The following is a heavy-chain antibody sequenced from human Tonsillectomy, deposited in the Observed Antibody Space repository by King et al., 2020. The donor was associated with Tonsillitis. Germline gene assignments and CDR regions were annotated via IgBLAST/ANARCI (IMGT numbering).Heavy chain of an antibody. Sequence: VQLVESGGGVVQPGRSLRLSCAASGFTFSSYCMHWVRRAPGKGLEWVAVIWYDGSNKYYADSVKGRFTISRDNSKNTRYLPMISLRAEDTAVYYCARDSLTHMDYYMDVWGKGTPVTVSS. CDR2: IWYDGSNK. D-gene: IGHD2-15*01. J-gene: IGHJ6*03. CDR3: ARDSLTHMDYYMDV. V-gene: IGHV3-33*01. CDR1: GFTFSSYC.